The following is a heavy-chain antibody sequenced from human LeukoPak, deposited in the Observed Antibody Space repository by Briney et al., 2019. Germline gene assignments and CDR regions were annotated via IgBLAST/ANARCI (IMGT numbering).Heavy chain of an antibody. D-gene: IGHD3-10*01. CDR1: GFTFSGYA. J-gene: IGHJ4*02. V-gene: IGHV3-64D*06. CDR3: VKGDTMVRGVIEY. CDR2: ISSNGGGT. Sequence: GRSLRLSCSASGFTFSGYAMYWVRQAPGKGLEYVSAISSNGGGTYYADSVKGRFTISRDNSKNTLYLQMSSLRAEDTAVYYSVKGDTMVRGVIEYWGQGTLVTVSS.